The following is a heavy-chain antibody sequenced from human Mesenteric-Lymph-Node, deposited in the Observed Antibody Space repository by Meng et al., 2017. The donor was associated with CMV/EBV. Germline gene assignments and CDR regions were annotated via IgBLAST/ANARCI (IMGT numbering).Heavy chain of an antibody. CDR3: ARGAGATELNY. V-gene: IGHV3-21*01. Sequence: GESLKISCAASGFTFSSYSMNWVRQAPGKGLEWVSSISSSSSYIYYADSVKGRFTISRDNAKNSLYLQMNSLRAEDTAVYYCARGAGATELNYWDQGTLVTVSS. CDR2: ISSSSSYI. CDR1: GFTFSSYS. D-gene: IGHD1-26*01. J-gene: IGHJ4*02.